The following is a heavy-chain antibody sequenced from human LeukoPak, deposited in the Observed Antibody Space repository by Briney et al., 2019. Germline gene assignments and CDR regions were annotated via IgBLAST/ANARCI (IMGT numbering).Heavy chain of an antibody. CDR1: GFTFSNAW. Sequence: GGSLRLSCAASGFTFSNAWMSWVRQAPGKGLEWVGRIKSKTDGGTTDYAAPVEGRFTISRDDSKNTLYLQMNSLKTEDTAVYYCTTVISEDYVWGSYRLIPNFDYWGQGTLVTVSS. D-gene: IGHD3-16*02. CDR3: TTVISEDYVWGSYRLIPNFDY. J-gene: IGHJ4*02. V-gene: IGHV3-15*01. CDR2: IKSKTDGGTT.